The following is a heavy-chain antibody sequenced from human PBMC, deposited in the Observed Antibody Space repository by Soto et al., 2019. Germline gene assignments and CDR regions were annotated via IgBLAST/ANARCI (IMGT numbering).Heavy chain of an antibody. CDR3: ARYSGYDSTYYYYGMDV. J-gene: IGHJ6*02. D-gene: IGHD5-12*01. V-gene: IGHV1-18*01. CDR2: ISAYNGNT. CDR1: GYTFTSYG. Sequence: ASVKVSCKASGYTFTSYGISWVRQAPGQGLEWMGWISAYNGNTNYAQKLQGRVTMTTDTSTSTAYMELRSLRSDDTAVYYCARYSGYDSTYYYYGMDVWGQGTTVTVSS.